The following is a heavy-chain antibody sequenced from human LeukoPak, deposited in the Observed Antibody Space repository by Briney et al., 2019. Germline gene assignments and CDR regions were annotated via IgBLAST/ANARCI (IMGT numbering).Heavy chain of an antibody. D-gene: IGHD2-15*01. CDR3: ARGYCSGGSCYMAPNWFDP. CDR1: GFSLSTSGVG. J-gene: IGHJ5*02. CDR2: IYWDDDK. V-gene: IGHV2-5*02. Sequence: SGPTLVKPTQTLTLTCTFSGFSLSTSGVGVGWIRQPPGKALEWLALIYWDDDKRYSPSLKSRLTTTKDTSKNQVVLTMTNMDPVDTATYYCARGYCSGGSCYMAPNWFDPWGQGTLVTVSS.